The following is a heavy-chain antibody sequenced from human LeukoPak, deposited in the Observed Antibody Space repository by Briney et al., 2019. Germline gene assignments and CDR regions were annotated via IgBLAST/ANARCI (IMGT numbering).Heavy chain of an antibody. CDR3: ARDGYYYASSAYYMDV. CDR2: IYYSGST. Sequence: SETLSLTCTVSGGSISSYYWSWIRQPPGKGLEWIGYIYYSGSTNYNPSLKSRVTMSVDTSKNQFSLKLSSVTAADTAVYYCARDGYYYASSAYYMDVWGKGTTVTISS. D-gene: IGHD3-22*01. J-gene: IGHJ6*03. V-gene: IGHV4-59*12. CDR1: GGSISSYY.